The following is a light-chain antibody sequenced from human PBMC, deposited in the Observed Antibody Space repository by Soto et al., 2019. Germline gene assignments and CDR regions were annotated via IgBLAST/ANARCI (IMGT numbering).Light chain of an antibody. V-gene: IGKV3-20*01. CDR3: QQYGSSWCP. CDR2: GTS. J-gene: IGKJ3*01. CDR1: QSVSSKY. Sequence: VLTQSPGTLSLSPGERATLSCRASQSVSSKYLAWYQQKPGQAPRVLIYGTSIRASGVPERFSGGGSGTDFTLTIARLEPEDFAVYYCQQYGSSWCPCGPVTKVDIK.